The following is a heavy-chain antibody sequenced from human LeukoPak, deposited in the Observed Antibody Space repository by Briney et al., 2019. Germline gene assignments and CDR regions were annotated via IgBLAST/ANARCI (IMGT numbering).Heavy chain of an antibody. V-gene: IGHV3-23*01. Sequence: PGGSLRLSCAASGFTFSSYGMSWVRQAPGKGLEWVSGISSSGGDTYYADSVKGRFTISRDNSRNTLYLQMNSLRAEDTAIYYCAKTSGWYYFDYWGQGTLVTVSS. CDR1: GFTFSSYG. CDR3: AKTSGWYYFDY. CDR2: ISSSGGDT. D-gene: IGHD6-19*01. J-gene: IGHJ4*02.